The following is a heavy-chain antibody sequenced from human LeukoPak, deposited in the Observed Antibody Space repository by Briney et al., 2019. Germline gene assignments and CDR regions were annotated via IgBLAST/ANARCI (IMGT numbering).Heavy chain of an antibody. CDR2: ISGSSSHK. CDR3: ARRGDGYGGMTARYFQH. V-gene: IGHV3-21*01. Sequence: GGSLRLSCAASGFTFSIYNMNWVRQAPGKGLEWVSSISGSSSHKFYADSLKGRFTISRDNAKNLLYLQMNSLRVEDTAFYYCARRGDGYGGMTARYFQHWGQGTLVTVSS. J-gene: IGHJ1*01. D-gene: IGHD4-23*01. CDR1: GFTFSIYN.